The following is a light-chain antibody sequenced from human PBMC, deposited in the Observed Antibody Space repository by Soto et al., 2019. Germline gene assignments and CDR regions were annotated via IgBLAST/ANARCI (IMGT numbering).Light chain of an antibody. CDR2: EGS. CDR1: STDVGNYDL. V-gene: IGLV2-23*01. Sequence: QSVLTQPASVSGSPGQSITISCTGTSTDVGNYDLVSWYQQHPGKAPKLMIYEGSERPSGVPDRFSGSKSGNTASLTISGLQAEDEADYFCCSYAGTSTDVVFGGGTKVTVL. CDR3: CSYAGTSTDVV. J-gene: IGLJ2*01.